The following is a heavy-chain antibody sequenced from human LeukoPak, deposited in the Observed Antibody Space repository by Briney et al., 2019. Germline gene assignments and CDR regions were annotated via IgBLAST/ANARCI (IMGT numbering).Heavy chain of an antibody. D-gene: IGHD1-26*01. Sequence: SETLSLTCGVYGGSFSGYYWSWIRQPPGKGLEWIGEIVHSGSTNYNPSLKSRVTTSVDTSKNQFSLKLTSVTAADMAVYYCARDSLGAGTVGATSGYWGQGTLVTVSS. V-gene: IGHV4-34*12. CDR2: IVHSGST. J-gene: IGHJ4*02. CDR1: GGSFSGYY. CDR3: ARDSLGAGTVGATSGY.